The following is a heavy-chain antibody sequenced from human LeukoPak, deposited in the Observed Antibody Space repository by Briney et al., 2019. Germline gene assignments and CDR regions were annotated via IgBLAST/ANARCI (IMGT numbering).Heavy chain of an antibody. CDR1: GGSISSYY. CDR3: ARDLVAATGWFDP. J-gene: IGHJ5*02. D-gene: IGHD2-15*01. V-gene: IGHV4-59*12. CDR2: IYYSGST. Sequence: PSETLSLTCTVSGGSISSYYWSWIRQPPGKGLEWIGYIYYSGSTNYNPSLKSRVTISVDTSKNQFSLKLSSVTAADTAVYYCARDLVAATGWFDPWGQGTLVTVSS.